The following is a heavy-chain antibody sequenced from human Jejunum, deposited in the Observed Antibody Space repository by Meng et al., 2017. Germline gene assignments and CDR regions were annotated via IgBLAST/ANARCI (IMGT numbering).Heavy chain of an antibody. CDR2: ISSGGRTI. D-gene: IGHD3-3*01. CDR3: ARQFNYDYWSGSSSYYFDY. CDR1: EFTLSDFP. V-gene: IGHV3-48*03. Sequence: GESLKISCAAPEFTLSDFPMNWVRQAPGKGLEWVSYISSGGRTIYYADSVKGRFTISRDNAKNSLFLQMNSLRADDTAVYYCARQFNYDYWSGSSSYYFDYWGQGTLVTVSS. J-gene: IGHJ4*02.